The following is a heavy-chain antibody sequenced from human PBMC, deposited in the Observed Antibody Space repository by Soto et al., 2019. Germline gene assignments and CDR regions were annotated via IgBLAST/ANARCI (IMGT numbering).Heavy chain of an antibody. CDR3: ARERTGTTSMDV. CDR2: MHPNSGNT. J-gene: IGHJ6*02. CDR1: GYTFTSYD. Sequence: QVQLVQSGAEVKKPGASVKVSCKASGYTFTSYDINWVRQATGQGLEWMGWMHPNSGNTGYAQKFQGRVTMTRNTSISTAYMELSSLRYEDTAVYYCARERTGTTSMDVWGQGTTVTVSS. V-gene: IGHV1-8*01. D-gene: IGHD1-1*01.